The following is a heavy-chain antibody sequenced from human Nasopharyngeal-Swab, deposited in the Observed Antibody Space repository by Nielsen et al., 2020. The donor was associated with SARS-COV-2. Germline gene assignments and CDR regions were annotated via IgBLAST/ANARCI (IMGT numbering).Heavy chain of an antibody. D-gene: IGHD2-2*01. Sequence: SCVGSGITFSRSVIQWVRQAPGKGLEWVAVLSIDGSNYAQYADSVKGRFSISRDTSENTLHLQLNSLRDEDTAVYYCVREGGTSGRAGYFDYWGQGTLVTVSS. CDR1: GITFSRSV. V-gene: IGHV3-30-3*01. CDR2: LSIDGSNYA. CDR3: VREGGTSGRAGYFDY. J-gene: IGHJ4*02.